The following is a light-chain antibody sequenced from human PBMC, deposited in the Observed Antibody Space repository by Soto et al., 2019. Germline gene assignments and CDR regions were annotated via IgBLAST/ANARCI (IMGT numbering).Light chain of an antibody. CDR3: QQYNNWWT. CDR1: QSVSNW. J-gene: IGKJ1*01. Sequence: DIQMTQSPSTLSASVGDRVTITCRASQSVSNWLAWYQQKPGKAPKILIYKASSLESGVPSRFSGSGSGTEFTLTISSLRPDDFAVYYCQQYNNWWTFGQGTKVDIK. V-gene: IGKV1-5*03. CDR2: KAS.